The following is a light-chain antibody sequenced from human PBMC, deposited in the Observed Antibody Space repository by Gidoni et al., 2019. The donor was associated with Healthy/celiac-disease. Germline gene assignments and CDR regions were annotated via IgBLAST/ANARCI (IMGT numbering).Light chain of an antibody. CDR2: WAS. V-gene: IGKV4-1*01. CDR1: QSVLYSSNNKNY. Sequence: DIVMTQSPDSLAASLGERATINCKSSQSVLYSSNNKNYLALYQQKPGQPPKLLIYWASTRESGVPDRVSGSGSGTDFTLTISSLQAEDVAVYYCQQYYSTPLTFGQGTKVEIK. J-gene: IGKJ1*01. CDR3: QQYYSTPLT.